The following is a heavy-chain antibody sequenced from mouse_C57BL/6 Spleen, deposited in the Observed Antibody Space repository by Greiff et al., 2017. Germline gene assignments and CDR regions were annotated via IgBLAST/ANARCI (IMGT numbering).Heavy chain of an antibody. D-gene: IGHD4-1*01. Sequence: VQLQQSGPELVKPGASVKISCKASGYTFTDYYMNWVKQSHGKSLEWIGDINPNNGGTSYNQKFKGKATLTVDKSSSTAYMELRSLTSEDSAVYYCARGGVLGRFAYWGQGTLVTVSA. CDR3: ARGGVLGRFAY. V-gene: IGHV1-26*01. CDR1: GYTFTDYY. J-gene: IGHJ3*01. CDR2: INPNNGGT.